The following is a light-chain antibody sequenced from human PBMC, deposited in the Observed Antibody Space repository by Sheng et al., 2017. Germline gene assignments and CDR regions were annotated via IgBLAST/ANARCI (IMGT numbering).Light chain of an antibody. V-gene: IGLV3-1*01. J-gene: IGLJ2*01. Sequence: SYELTQPPSVSVSPGQTASITCSGDNLGDKYVCWYQQKPGQSPVLVIYQDTKRPSGIPERFSGSISGNTATLTISGTQAMDEADYFCQTWASSTVVFGGGTKLTVL. CDR1: NLGDKY. CDR3: QTWASSTVV. CDR2: QDT.